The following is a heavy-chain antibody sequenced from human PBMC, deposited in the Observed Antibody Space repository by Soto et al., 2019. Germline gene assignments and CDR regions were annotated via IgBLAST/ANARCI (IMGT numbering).Heavy chain of an antibody. D-gene: IGHD2-2*01. Sequence: QVQLVESGGGVVQPGRSLRLSCAASGFTFSSYGMHWVRQAPGKGLEWVAVISYDGSNKYYADSVKGRFTISRDNSKNTLYLQMNSLRAEDTAVYYCAKVAAAMESNYYYYYMDVWGKVTTVTVSS. CDR3: AKVAAAMESNYYYYYMDV. CDR1: GFTFSSYG. V-gene: IGHV3-30*18. CDR2: ISYDGSNK. J-gene: IGHJ6*03.